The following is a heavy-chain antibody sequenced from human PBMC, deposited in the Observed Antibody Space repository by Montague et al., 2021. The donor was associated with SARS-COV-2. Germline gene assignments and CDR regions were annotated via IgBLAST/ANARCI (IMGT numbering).Heavy chain of an antibody. CDR2: ISWNSGSI. Sequence: SLRLSCAASGFTFGDYAMHWVRQAPGKGLEWVSGISWNSGSIGYADSXXGRFTISRDNAKNSLYLQMNSLRAEDTALYYCAKDMGGLGSFYYYYGMDVWGQGTTVTVSS. V-gene: IGHV3-9*01. J-gene: IGHJ6*02. D-gene: IGHD3/OR15-3a*01. CDR1: GFTFGDYA. CDR3: AKDMGGLGSFYYYYGMDV.